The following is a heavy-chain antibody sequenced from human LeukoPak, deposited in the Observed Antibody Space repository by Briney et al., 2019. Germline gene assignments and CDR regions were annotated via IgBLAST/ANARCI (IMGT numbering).Heavy chain of an antibody. Sequence: PSETLSLTCTVSGGSISSYYWSWIRQPPGKGLEWIGYIYYSGSTNYNPSLKSRVTISVDTSKNQFSLKLSSVTAADTAVYYCARLVRYARKGLYYFDYWGQGTLVTVSS. D-gene: IGHD2-2*01. CDR1: GGSISSYY. J-gene: IGHJ4*02. CDR2: IYYSGST. CDR3: ARLVRYARKGLYYFDY. V-gene: IGHV4-59*08.